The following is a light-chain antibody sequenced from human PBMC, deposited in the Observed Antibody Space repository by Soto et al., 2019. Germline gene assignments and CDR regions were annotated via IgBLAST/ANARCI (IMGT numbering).Light chain of an antibody. V-gene: IGKV1-39*01. J-gene: IGKJ1*01. CDR3: QQSYSTPRT. Sequence: DIQMTQSPSSLSASVGDRVTITCRASQSVSSYLNWYQQKPGKAPKLLIYCASSLQSGVPSRFSGSGSGTDFTLTISSLQPEDFATYYCQQSYSTPRTFGQGTKVEIK. CDR1: QSVSSY. CDR2: CAS.